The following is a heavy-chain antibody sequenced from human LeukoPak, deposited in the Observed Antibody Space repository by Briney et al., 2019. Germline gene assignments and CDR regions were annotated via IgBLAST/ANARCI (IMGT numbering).Heavy chain of an antibody. V-gene: IGHV3-30*18. CDR3: AKERWELLTGDY. D-gene: IGHD1-26*01. CDR1: GFTSSSYG. J-gene: IGHJ4*02. CDR2: ISYDGSNK. Sequence: SLRLSCAASGFTSSSYGMHWVRQAPGKGLEWVSVISYDGSNKYYADSVKGRFTISRDNSKNTLYLQMNSLRAEDTAVYYCAKERWELLTGDYWGQGTLVTVSS.